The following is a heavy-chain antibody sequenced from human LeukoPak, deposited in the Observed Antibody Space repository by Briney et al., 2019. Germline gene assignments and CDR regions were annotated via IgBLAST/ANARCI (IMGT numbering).Heavy chain of an antibody. D-gene: IGHD1-7*01. V-gene: IGHV3-21*01. Sequence: GGSLRLSCAASGFTFSSYSMNWVRQAPGKGLEWVSSISSSSSYIYYADSVKGRCTISRDNAKNSLYLQMNSLRAEDTAVYYCARDLRSAGTTKYYFDYWGQGTLVTVSS. CDR2: ISSSSSYI. CDR3: ARDLRSAGTTKYYFDY. CDR1: GFTFSSYS. J-gene: IGHJ4*02.